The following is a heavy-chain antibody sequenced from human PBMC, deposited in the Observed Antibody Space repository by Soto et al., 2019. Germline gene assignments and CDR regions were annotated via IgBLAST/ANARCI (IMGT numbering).Heavy chain of an antibody. CDR2: ISYDAIDK. D-gene: IGHD5-12*01. J-gene: IGHJ4*02. Sequence: QVQLVESGGGVVQPGTSLRLSCAASGFTFSSFGIQWVRQAPGKGLEWVAVISYDAIDKNYGDSVKGRFTISRENSKNMVYLQMNSLRIEDTAVYHCAKDLREMATIRPDYWGQGIQVTVSS. CDR1: GFTFSSFG. V-gene: IGHV3-30*18. CDR3: AKDLREMATIRPDY.